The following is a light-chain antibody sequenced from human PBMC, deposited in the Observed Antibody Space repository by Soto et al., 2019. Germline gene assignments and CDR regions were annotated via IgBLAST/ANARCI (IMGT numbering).Light chain of an antibody. CDR2: ENS. V-gene: IGLV2-14*03. J-gene: IGLJ2*01. CDR1: SSDVGAVNY. Sequence: QSVLTQPASVSGSPGQTITISCTGSSSDVGAVNYVSWYQQHPDTAPKVLIYENSKRPSGVSSRFSGTKSGNTASLTITGLQADDDADYYRCSDTRLGTLVFAGGTKVTVL. CDR3: CSDTRLGTLV.